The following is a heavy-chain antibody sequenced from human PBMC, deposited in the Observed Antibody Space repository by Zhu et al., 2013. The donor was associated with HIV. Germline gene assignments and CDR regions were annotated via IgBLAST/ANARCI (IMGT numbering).Heavy chain of an antibody. CDR3: ARGGTVTVTTYAGYGMDV. CDR1: GFTFSSYA. D-gene: IGHD4-17*01. CDR2: ISYDGSNK. J-gene: IGHJ6*02. Sequence: VQLVESGGGVVQPGRSLRLSCAASGFTFSSYAMHWVRQAPGKGLEWVAVISYDGSNKYYADSVKGRFTISRDNSKNTLYLQMNSLRAEDTAVYYCARGGTVTVTTYAGYGMDVWGQGDHGHRLL. V-gene: IGHV3-30-3*01.